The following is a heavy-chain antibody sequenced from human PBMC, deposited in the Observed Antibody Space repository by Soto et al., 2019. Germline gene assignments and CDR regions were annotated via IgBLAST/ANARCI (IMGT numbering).Heavy chain of an antibody. J-gene: IGHJ6*02. CDR2: IRSKANSYAT. CDR3: TRRPGIAAADYNYYGMDV. D-gene: IGHD6-13*01. V-gene: IGHV3-73*01. Sequence: EVQLVESGGGLVQPGGSLKLSCAASGFTFSGSAMHWVRQASGKGLEWVGRIRSKANSYATAYAASVKGRFTISRDDSKNTAYLQMNSLKTEDTAVYYCTRRPGIAAADYNYYGMDVWGQGTTVTVSS. CDR1: GFTFSGSA.